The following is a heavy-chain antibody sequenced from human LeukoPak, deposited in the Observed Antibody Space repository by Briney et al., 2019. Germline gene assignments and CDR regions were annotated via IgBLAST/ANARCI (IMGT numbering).Heavy chain of an antibody. CDR3: AREFGHDRWYFDY. Sequence: GGSLRLSCAASGITVSTNYMNWVRQAPGKGLEWVSVIYSTDKTNYADSVQGRFTISRDNSLNTLHLQMNSLRTGDTAVYYCAREFGHDRWYFDYWGQGALVTVSS. CDR2: IYSTDKT. CDR1: GITVSTNY. D-gene: IGHD5-12*01. V-gene: IGHV3-66*02. J-gene: IGHJ4*02.